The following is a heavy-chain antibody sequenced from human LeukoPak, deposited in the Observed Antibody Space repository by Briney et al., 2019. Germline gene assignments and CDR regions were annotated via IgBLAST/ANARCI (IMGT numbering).Heavy chain of an antibody. CDR1: GGSFSGYY. J-gene: IGHJ3*02. V-gene: IGHV4-34*01. Sequence: PSETLSLTCAVYGGSFSGYYWSWIRQPPGKGLEWIGEINHSGSTNYSPSFKSRVTMSLDTSKNQFSLNLTSVSAADTAVYYCATSGYSDYGAFNIWGQGTMVTVSS. CDR2: INHSGST. D-gene: IGHD4/OR15-4a*01. CDR3: ATSGYSDYGAFNI.